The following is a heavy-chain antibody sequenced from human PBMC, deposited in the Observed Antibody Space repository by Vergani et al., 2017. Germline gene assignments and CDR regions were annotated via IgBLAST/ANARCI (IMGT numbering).Heavy chain of an antibody. CDR2: VFRNGNV. V-gene: IGHV1-18*04. J-gene: IGHJ2*01. Sequence: QVQLVQSGAEVKKPGASVKVSCEGSGYTFRNYGISWVRQSPGKGLEWIGYVFRNGNVNYNPSFNFRVAIDTSNNELSLRVTSVTAADTAVYYCARDFGGEWYFDLWGRGATVTVSS. CDR3: ARDFGGEWYFDL. D-gene: IGHD4-23*01. CDR1: GYTFRNYG.